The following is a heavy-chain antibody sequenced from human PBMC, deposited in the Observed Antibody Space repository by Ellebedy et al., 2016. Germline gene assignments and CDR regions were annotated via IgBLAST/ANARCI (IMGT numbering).Heavy chain of an antibody. Sequence: ASVKVSCKASGYTFISYDINWVRQATGPGREWMGWMNPNSGNTGYAQKFKGRVTMTRNTSITTAYMELSSLRSEDTAVYYCARARSGYDNWFDPWGQGTLVTVSS. D-gene: IGHD5-12*01. J-gene: IGHJ5*02. V-gene: IGHV1-8*01. CDR1: GYTFISYD. CDR2: MNPNSGNT. CDR3: ARARSGYDNWFDP.